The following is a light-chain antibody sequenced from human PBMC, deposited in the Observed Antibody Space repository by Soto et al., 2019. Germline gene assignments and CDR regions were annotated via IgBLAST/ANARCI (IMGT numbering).Light chain of an antibody. Sequence: HSVLTQPRSVSGSPGQSVTISCTGSSSVVGAYNFASWYQQHPGAAPKLLIHDVNKRPPGVPDRFSASKSGNTASLTISGLQAEDEADYYCCSYAGEYKYVFGSGTKVTVL. CDR3: CSYAGEYKYV. J-gene: IGLJ1*01. CDR2: DVN. V-gene: IGLV2-11*01. CDR1: SSVVGAYNF.